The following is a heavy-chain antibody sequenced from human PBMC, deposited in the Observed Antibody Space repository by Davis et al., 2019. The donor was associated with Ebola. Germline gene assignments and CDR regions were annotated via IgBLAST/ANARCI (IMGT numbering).Heavy chain of an antibody. CDR1: GYTFSNYA. J-gene: IGHJ6*02. V-gene: IGHV1-8*01. Sequence: AASVKVSCKASGYTFSNYAINWVRQATGQGLEWMGWMNPNSENTGYARKFQGRVTMTRSTSISTAYMELSSLRSEDTAVYYCARGGYFDWLTRWHYYGMDVWGQGTTVTVSS. CDR3: ARGGYFDWLTRWHYYGMDV. D-gene: IGHD3-9*01. CDR2: MNPNSENT.